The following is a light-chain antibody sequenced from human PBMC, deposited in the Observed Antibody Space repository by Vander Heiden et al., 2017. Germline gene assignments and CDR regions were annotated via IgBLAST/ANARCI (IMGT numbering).Light chain of an antibody. V-gene: IGLV3-21*02. CDR1: NLGSKS. J-gene: IGLJ3*02. CDR2: DND. Sequence: SYVLPQPPSVSVAPGPTATITCGGFNLGSKSVHWYQQKPGQAPVLVVYDNDERPTGIPERFSASNSDHAATLPIRGVEAGDEADDYCHVWDNTDHCGVFGGGTKVTVL. CDR3: HVWDNTDHCGV.